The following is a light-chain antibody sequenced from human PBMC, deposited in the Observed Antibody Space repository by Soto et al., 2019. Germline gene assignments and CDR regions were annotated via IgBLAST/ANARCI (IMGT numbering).Light chain of an antibody. J-gene: IGKJ4*01. V-gene: IGKV3-11*01. CDR3: QQRSNWLLT. CDR1: QSVSSY. Sequence: EIVLTQSPATLSLSPGERATLSCRASQSVSSYLAWYQQKPGQAPRLLIYDASNRATGIPARFSGSGSGTDLTLTISSLEPEDFAVYYCQQRSNWLLTFGGRTKVEIK. CDR2: DAS.